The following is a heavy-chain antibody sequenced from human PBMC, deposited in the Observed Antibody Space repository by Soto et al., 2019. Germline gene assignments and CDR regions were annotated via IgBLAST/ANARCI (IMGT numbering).Heavy chain of an antibody. CDR2: IVPIYPTT. CDR1: GVTLSDFA. D-gene: IGHD5-18*01. J-gene: IGHJ4*02. V-gene: IGHV1-69*13. CDR3: ARIPRYSFPTSDDLDS. Sequence: ASVKVSCKASGVTLSDFAVSWVRQAPGQGLEWMGRIVPIYPTTNYAEKFQGRLTVTADGSTNTAYMELNSLTSEDTAVYYCARIPRYSFPTSDDLDSWGQGTLVTVSS.